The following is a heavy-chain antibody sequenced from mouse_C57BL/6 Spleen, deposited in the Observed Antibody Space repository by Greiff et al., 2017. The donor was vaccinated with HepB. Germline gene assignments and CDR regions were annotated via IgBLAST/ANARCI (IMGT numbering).Heavy chain of an antibody. CDR1: GYTFTSYW. D-gene: IGHD4-1*02. CDR3: VRQLAYYAMDY. J-gene: IGHJ4*01. Sequence: QVQLQQSGAELVKPGASVKLSCKASGYTFTSYWMQWVKQRPGQGLEWIGEIDPSDSYTNYNQKFKGKATLTVDTSSSTAYMQLSSLTSEDSAVYYCVRQLAYYAMDYWGQGTSVTVSS. V-gene: IGHV1-50*01. CDR2: IDPSDSYT.